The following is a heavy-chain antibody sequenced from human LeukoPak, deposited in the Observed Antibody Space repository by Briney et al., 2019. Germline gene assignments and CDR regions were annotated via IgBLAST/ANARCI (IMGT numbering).Heavy chain of an antibody. Sequence: GGSLRLSCAASGFTFSDYYMSWIRQAPGKGLEWVSYISSSGSTIYYADSVKGRFTISRDNAKNSLYLQMNSLRAEDTAVYYCAKGFTNAVAGAGWVDYWGQGTLVTVSS. J-gene: IGHJ4*02. CDR3: AKGFTNAVAGAGWVDY. D-gene: IGHD6-19*01. V-gene: IGHV3-11*01. CDR1: GFTFSDYY. CDR2: ISSSGSTI.